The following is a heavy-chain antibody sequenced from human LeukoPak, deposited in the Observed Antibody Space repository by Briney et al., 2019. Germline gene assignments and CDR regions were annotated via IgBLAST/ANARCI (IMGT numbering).Heavy chain of an antibody. CDR2: IWYDGSNK. CDR1: GFTFSSYG. V-gene: IGHV3-30*02. D-gene: IGHD3-3*01. J-gene: IGHJ4*02. Sequence: PGGSLRLSCAASGFTFSSYGMHWVRQAPGKGLEWVAVIWYDGSNKYYADSVKGRFTISRDNSKNTLYLQMNSLRAEDTAVYYCAKENDFSQPPGDWGQGTLVTVSS. CDR3: AKENDFSQPPGD.